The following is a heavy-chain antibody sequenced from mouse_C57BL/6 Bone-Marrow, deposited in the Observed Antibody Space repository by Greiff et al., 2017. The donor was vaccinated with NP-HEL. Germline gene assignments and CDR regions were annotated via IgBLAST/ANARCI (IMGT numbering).Heavy chain of an antibody. D-gene: IGHD1-1*01. Sequence: EVQLQQSGAELVRPGASVKLSCTASGFNIKDYYMHWVKQRPEQGLEWIGRIDPEDGDTEYAPKFQGKATMTADTSSNTAYLQLSSLTSEDTAVYYCTTGDYGSSGGFYFDYWGQGTTLTVSS. V-gene: IGHV14-1*01. CDR2: IDPEDGDT. CDR3: TTGDYGSSGGFYFDY. J-gene: IGHJ2*01. CDR1: GFNIKDYY.